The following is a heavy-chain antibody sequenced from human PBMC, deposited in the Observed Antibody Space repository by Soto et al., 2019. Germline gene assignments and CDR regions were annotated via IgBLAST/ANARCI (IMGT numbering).Heavy chain of an antibody. D-gene: IGHD1-26*01. CDR3: TSRSGSYSYYYYGMDV. CDR1: GFTFSGSA. CDR2: IRSKANSYAT. V-gene: IGHV3-73*02. J-gene: IGHJ6*02. Sequence: EVPLVESGGGLVQPGGSLKLSCAASGFTFSGSAMHWVRQASGKGLEWVGRIRSKANSYATAYAASVKGRFTISRDDSKNTAYLQMNSLKTEDTAVYYCTSRSGSYSYYYYGMDVWGQGTTVTVSS.